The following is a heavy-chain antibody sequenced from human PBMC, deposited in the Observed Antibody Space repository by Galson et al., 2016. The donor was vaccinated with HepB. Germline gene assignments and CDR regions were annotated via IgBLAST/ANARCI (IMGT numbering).Heavy chain of an antibody. V-gene: IGHV3-74*01. CDR3: TRDYYGYLDH. J-gene: IGHJ4*02. Sequence: SLRLSCAASGFTFTNYDIHWVRQAPGTGLVWVSRINIDGSSITYADSVKGRFAISRDNAKNTVHLQMNSLRAEDTAVYYCTRDYYGYLDHWGQGTLVTVSS. CDR2: INIDGSSI. D-gene: IGHD3-10*01. CDR1: GFTFTNYD.